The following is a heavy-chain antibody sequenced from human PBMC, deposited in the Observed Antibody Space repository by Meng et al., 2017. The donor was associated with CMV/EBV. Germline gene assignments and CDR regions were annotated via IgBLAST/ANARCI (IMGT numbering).Heavy chain of an antibody. CDR3: ARSFDRNYYYYGIDV. Sequence: GSLRLSCTVSGGSISSSSYYWGWIRQPPGKGLEWIGSIYYSGSTYYNPSLKSRVIMSVDTSKNQFSLKLFSVTAADTAVYYCARSFDRNYYYYGIDVWGQGTTVTVSS. CDR1: GGSISSSSYY. J-gene: IGHJ6*02. CDR2: IYYSGST. V-gene: IGHV4-39*07. D-gene: IGHD1-26*01.